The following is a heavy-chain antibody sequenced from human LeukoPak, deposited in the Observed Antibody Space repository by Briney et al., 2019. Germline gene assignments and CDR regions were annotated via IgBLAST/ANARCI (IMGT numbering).Heavy chain of an antibody. CDR3: AREYTTVTNWFDP. CDR1: GFTFSSYW. J-gene: IGHJ5*02. D-gene: IGHD4-11*01. V-gene: IGHV3-7*01. Sequence: GGSLRLSCAASGFTFSSYWMSWVRQAPGKGREWVANIKQDGIEKYYGASVKGRFTISRDNAKNSLYLQMNSLRAEDTAVYYCAREYTTVTNWFDPWGQGTLVTVSS. CDR2: IKQDGIEK.